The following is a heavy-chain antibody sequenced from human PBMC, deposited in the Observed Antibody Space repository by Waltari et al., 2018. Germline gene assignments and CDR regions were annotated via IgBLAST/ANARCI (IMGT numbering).Heavy chain of an antibody. CDR3: ARKGGRGYTYGPFYYDS. V-gene: IGHV3-74*01. Sequence: EVQLVEAGGDIVQPGGSLRLSCAASGFRFSDYWMHWVRQVPGKGLGWVSRINRDGSSKSHSDSGKGRFTISRDNSKNMLYLQLNSLRAEDTAVYYCARKGGRGYTYGPFYYDSWGQGTLVTVSS. CDR2: INRDGSSK. D-gene: IGHD5-18*01. J-gene: IGHJ4*02. CDR1: GFRFSDYW.